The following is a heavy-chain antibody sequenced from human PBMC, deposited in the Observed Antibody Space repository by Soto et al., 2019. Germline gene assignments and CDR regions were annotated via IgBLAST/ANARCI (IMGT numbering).Heavy chain of an antibody. CDR2: IYYSGST. CDR1: DGSISSSSYY. Sequence: SETLSLTCTVSDGSISSSSYYWGWIRQPPGKGQEWIGSIYYSGSTYYNPSLKSRVTISVDTSKNQFSLKLSSVTAADTAVYYCARQRSTMVRAPSIWFDPWGQGTLVTVSS. V-gene: IGHV4-39*01. J-gene: IGHJ5*02. D-gene: IGHD3-10*01. CDR3: ARQRSTMVRAPSIWFDP.